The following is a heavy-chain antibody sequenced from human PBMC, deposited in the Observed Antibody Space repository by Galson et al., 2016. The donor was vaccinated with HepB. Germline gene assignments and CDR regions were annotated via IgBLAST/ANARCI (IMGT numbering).Heavy chain of an antibody. Sequence: SETLSLTCAVSSYSINRGPYWGWIRQPPGKGLEWIGSVAHNGNTHYNPSLKSRVTISVDTSKNQFSLRVTPVTAADTARYFCAGVMSGYYDYWGQGILVAVSS. J-gene: IGHJ4*02. CDR2: VAHNGNT. CDR3: AGVMSGYYDY. V-gene: IGHV4-38-2*01. CDR1: SYSINRGPY. D-gene: IGHD3-3*01.